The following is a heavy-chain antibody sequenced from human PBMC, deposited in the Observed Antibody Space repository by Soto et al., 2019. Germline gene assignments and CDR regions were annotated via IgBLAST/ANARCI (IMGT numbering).Heavy chain of an antibody. V-gene: IGHV4-59*08. J-gene: IGHJ4*02. CDR3: ARHDVNFFMAAFDY. Sequence: SETLSLTCTVSGGSISSYYWSWIRQPPGKGLEWIGYIYYSGSTNYNPSLKSRVTISVDTSKNQFSLKLSSVTAADTAVYYCARHDVNFFMAAFDYWGQGTLVTVS. D-gene: IGHD1-20*01. CDR1: GGSISSYY. CDR2: IYYSGST.